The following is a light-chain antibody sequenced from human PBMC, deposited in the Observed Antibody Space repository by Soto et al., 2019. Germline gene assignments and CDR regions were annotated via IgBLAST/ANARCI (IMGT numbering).Light chain of an antibody. Sequence: EIVLTQSPATLSLSPGERATLSCRASQSVSSYLAWYQQKPGQAPRLLIYDASNRATGIPARFSGSGSGTDFTITISSLETEDFAVYYCQKRRNWLPLTFGGGTKVESK. V-gene: IGKV3-11*01. CDR1: QSVSSY. CDR2: DAS. J-gene: IGKJ4*01. CDR3: QKRRNWLPLT.